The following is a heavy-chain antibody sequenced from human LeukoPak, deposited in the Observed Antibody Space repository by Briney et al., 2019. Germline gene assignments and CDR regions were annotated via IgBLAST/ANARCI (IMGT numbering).Heavy chain of an antibody. V-gene: IGHV1-69*13. CDR3: ARAGVPAAREYYGMDV. Sequence: SVKVSSKASGGTFSSYAISWVRQAPGQGLEWMGGIIPIFGTANYAQKFQGRVTITADESTSTAYMELSSLRSEDTAVYYCARAGVPAAREYYGMDVWGQGTTVTVSS. J-gene: IGHJ6*02. CDR1: GGTFSSYA. CDR2: IIPIFGTA. D-gene: IGHD2-2*01.